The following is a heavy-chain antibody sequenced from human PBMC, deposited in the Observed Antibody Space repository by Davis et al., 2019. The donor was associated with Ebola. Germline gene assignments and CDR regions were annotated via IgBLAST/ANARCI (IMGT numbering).Heavy chain of an antibody. Sequence: GESLKISCAASGFTFSSYWMYWVRQAPGKGLVWVSRISNDGSSTNYADSVKGRFTISRDNAKSTLYLQMNSLTAEDTAVYYCVRTTYGAPEYWGQGTLVTVSS. D-gene: IGHD4-17*01. CDR2: ISNDGSST. CDR3: VRTTYGAPEY. J-gene: IGHJ4*02. V-gene: IGHV3-74*01. CDR1: GFTFSSYW.